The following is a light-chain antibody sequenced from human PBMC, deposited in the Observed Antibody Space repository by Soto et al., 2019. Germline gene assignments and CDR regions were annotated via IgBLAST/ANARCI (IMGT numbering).Light chain of an antibody. Sequence: QSALTQPPSASGSPGQSVTISCTGTSNDVGYSHHVSWYQQHPGKAPKLMMYEVSKRPSGVPDRFSGSRSGNTASLTVSGLQAEDEADYYCSSYTASGKLVFGGGTKLTVL. CDR2: EVS. CDR1: SNDVGYSHH. J-gene: IGLJ3*02. V-gene: IGLV2-8*01. CDR3: SSYTASGKLV.